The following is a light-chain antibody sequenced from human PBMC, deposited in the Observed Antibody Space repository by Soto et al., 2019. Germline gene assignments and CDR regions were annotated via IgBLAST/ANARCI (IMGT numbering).Light chain of an antibody. Sequence: SYELTQPPSLSVAPGKTASVACGGSNIGSKSVHLYQKKSGQAPVLVMYYDIDRPSGIPERFSGSNSGNTANLTISRVEAGDEADYYCQVWDISSGHVVFGGGTKLTVL. CDR1: NIGSKS. CDR2: YDI. J-gene: IGLJ3*02. CDR3: QVWDISSGHVV. V-gene: IGLV3-21*01.